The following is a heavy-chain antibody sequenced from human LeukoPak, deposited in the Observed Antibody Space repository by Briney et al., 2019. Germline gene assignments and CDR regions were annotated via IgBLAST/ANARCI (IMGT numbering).Heavy chain of an antibody. CDR3: ARLFRGVGY. J-gene: IGHJ4*02. Sequence: SETLSLTCTVSGGSISGSDYYWGWIRQPPGKGLEWIGSIYYSGGTYYNSSLKSRVTISVDTSRNQFSLKLSSVTAADTALYYCARLFRGVGYWGQGTLVTVSS. CDR2: IYYSGGT. D-gene: IGHD3-16*01. CDR1: GGSISGSDYY. V-gene: IGHV4-39*01.